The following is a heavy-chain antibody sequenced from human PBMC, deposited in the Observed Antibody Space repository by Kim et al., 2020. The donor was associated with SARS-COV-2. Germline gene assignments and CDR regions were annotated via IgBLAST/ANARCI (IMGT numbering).Heavy chain of an antibody. CDR2: IYYSGST. Sequence: SETLSLTCTVSGGSISSYYWSWIRQPPGKGLEWIGYIYYSGSTNYNPSLKSRVTISVDTSKNQFSLKLSSVTAADTAVYYCARGFAMGAQSFDYWGQGTLVTVSS. D-gene: IGHD1-26*01. V-gene: IGHV4-59*01. CDR3: ARGFAMGAQSFDY. J-gene: IGHJ4*02. CDR1: GGSISSYY.